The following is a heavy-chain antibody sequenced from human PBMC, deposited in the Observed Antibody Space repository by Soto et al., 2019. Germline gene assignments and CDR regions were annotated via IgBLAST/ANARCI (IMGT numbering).Heavy chain of an antibody. CDR3: ARGGVGALRMEVASYYYGMDV. CDR1: GGTFSSYA. Sequence: QVPLVQSGAEVKKPGSSVKVSCKASGGTFSSYAISWVRQAPGQGLEWMGGIIPIFGTANYAQKFQGRVTITANESTSTAYMEMSSLRSEDTAVYYCARGGVGALRMEVASYYYGMDVWGQGTTVTVSS. CDR2: IIPIFGTA. D-gene: IGHD3-10*01. J-gene: IGHJ6*02. V-gene: IGHV1-69*01.